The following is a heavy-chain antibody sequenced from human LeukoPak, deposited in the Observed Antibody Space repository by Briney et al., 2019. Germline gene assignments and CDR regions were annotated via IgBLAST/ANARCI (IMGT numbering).Heavy chain of an antibody. Sequence: GGSLRLSCAASGFTVSINYMSWVRQAPGKGLEWVGRIKIKTDGGTIEYGAPVKGRFTISRDDSKNTLYLQMNTLETEDTGVYYCTRISGSSSGPFDYWGQGSLVTVSS. CDR1: GFTVSINY. D-gene: IGHD1-26*01. J-gene: IGHJ4*02. CDR3: TRISGSSSGPFDY. CDR2: IKIKTDGGTI. V-gene: IGHV3-15*01.